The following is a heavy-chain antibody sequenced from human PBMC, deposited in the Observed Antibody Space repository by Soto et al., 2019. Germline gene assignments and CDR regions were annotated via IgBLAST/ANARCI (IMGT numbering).Heavy chain of an antibody. CDR2: IIPMFGTA. J-gene: IGHJ3*02. CDR1: GDTFNSHA. V-gene: IGHV1-69*06. D-gene: IGHD2-8*01. CDR3: ARSKGVGLVVDAFDI. Sequence: QVQLVQSGAEVKKPGSSVKVSCKVSGDTFNSHAITWVRQAPGQGLEWMGRIIPMFGTANYAQKFQGRVTITADTSTSTAYMELRSLRSEDTAVYYCARSKGVGLVVDAFDIWGKGTMVTVSS.